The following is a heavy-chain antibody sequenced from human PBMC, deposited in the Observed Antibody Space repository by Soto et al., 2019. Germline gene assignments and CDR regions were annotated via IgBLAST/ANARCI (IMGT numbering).Heavy chain of an antibody. V-gene: IGHV4-34*01. CDR3: ARGPAGTSTVTTHYYMDV. CDR2: INHSGST. Sequence: QVQLQQWGAGLLKPSETLSLTCAVSGGSFSGYYWSWIRQPPGKGLEWIGEINHSGSTKYNPSLKSRVTIAVDTSKNQFSLKLSSVTAADTAVYYCARGPAGTSTVTTHYYMDVWGKGTTVTVS. CDR1: GGSFSGYY. D-gene: IGHD4-17*01. J-gene: IGHJ6*03.